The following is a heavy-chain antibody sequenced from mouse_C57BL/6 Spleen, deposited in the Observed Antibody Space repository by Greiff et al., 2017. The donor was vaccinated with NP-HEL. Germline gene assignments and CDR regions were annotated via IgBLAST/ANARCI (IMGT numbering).Heavy chain of an antibody. D-gene: IGHD1-1*01. V-gene: IGHV1-19*01. J-gene: IGHJ2*01. CDR1: GYTFTDYF. CDR2: INPYNCGT. CDR3: ARDYYGSRNFDY. Sequence: VQLQQSGPVLVKPGASVKMSCKASGYTFTDYFMNWVKQSHGKSLEWIGVINPYNCGTSYNQKFKGKATLTVDKSSSTAYMELNSLTSEDSAVYYCARDYYGSRNFDYWGQGTTLTVSS.